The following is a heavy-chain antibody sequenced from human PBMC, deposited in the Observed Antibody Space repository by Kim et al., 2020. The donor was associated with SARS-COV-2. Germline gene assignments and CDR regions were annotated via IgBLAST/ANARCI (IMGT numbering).Heavy chain of an antibody. CDR3: ARDGILSYTSSWDY. Sequence: GGSLRLSCAASGFTFRSYWMSWVRQAPGKVLQWVANIKEDGRVRQYVDSVKGRFTISRDNAKNSLFLQMISLRADDTAVYYCARDGILSYTSSWDYWGQGSLVTVSS. CDR1: GFTFRSYW. J-gene: IGHJ4*02. V-gene: IGHV3-7*03. D-gene: IGHD6-13*01. CDR2: IKEDGRVR.